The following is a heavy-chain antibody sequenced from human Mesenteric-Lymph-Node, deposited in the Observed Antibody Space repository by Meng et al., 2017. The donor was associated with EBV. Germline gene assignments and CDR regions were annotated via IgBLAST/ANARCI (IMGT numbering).Heavy chain of an antibody. V-gene: IGHV4-61*01. Sequence: QVLLQESGPGLVKPSETLSLTCSVSGGSVISDTYYWSWIRQPPGKGLEWIAFIYYTGSTSYNPSLKSRVTMSVDTSKNQFSLRLSSVTAADTAVYFCARGGYSGYDFDYWGQGTLVTVSS. J-gene: IGHJ4*02. CDR3: ARGGYSGYDFDY. CDR1: GGSVISDTYY. CDR2: IYYTGST. D-gene: IGHD5-12*01.